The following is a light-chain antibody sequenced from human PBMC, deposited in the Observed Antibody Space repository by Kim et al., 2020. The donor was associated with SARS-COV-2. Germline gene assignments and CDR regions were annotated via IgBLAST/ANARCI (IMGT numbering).Light chain of an antibody. CDR3: QQSDQTPIT. CDR2: LTS. V-gene: IGKV1-39*01. CDR1: QSIGSN. Sequence: ASVGDRVTSTCRTSQSIGSNLSWYQQKPGKTPRLLIYLTSSLQDGVPLRFSGSGSGTDFTLTISSLQPEDFATYYCQQSDQTPITFGGGTKVDIK. J-gene: IGKJ4*01.